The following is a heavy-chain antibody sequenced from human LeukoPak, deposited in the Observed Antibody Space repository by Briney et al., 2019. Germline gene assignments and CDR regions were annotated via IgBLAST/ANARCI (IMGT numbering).Heavy chain of an antibody. J-gene: IGHJ4*02. CDR2: ISYDGSNK. CDR3: AKDLADSSGWAYYFDY. Sequence: GGSLRLSCAASGFTFSSYGMHWVRQAPGKGLEWVAVISYDGSNKYYADSVKGRFTISRDNSKNTLYLQMNSLRAEDTAVYYCAKDLADSSGWAYYFDYWGQGTLVTVSS. D-gene: IGHD6-19*01. V-gene: IGHV3-30*18. CDR1: GFTFSSYG.